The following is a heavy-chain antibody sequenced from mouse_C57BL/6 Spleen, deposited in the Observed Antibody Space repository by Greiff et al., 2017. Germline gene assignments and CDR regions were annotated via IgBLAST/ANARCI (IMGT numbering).Heavy chain of an antibody. V-gene: IGHV1-63*01. CDR1: GYTFTNYW. J-gene: IGHJ2*01. D-gene: IGHD1-1*01. CDR3: ARGVGVSYYGSSPYYFDY. CDR2: IYPGGGYT. Sequence: QVQLQESGAELVRPGTSVKMSCKASGYTFTNYWIGWAKQRPGHGLEWIGDIYPGGGYTNYNEKFKGKATLTADKSSSTAYMQFSSLTSEDSAIYYCARGVGVSYYGSSPYYFDYWGQGTTLTVSS.